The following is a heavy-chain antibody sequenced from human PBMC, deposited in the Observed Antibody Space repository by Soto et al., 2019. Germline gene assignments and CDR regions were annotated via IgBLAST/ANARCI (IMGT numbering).Heavy chain of an antibody. D-gene: IGHD2-8*02. CDR1: GGTFNNNG. V-gene: IGHV1-69*13. J-gene: IGHJ4*02. Sequence: SSVKVSCKASGGTFNNNGVTWLRQAPGQGLEWMGCLIPIFGAGSYAQRFQGRVTLIAGESTSTSYMELNSLRSEDTAVYYCAIARMHFARTGYSGRRLFETGGQGTIVNV. CDR3: AIARMHFARTGYSGRRLFET. CDR2: LIPIFGAG.